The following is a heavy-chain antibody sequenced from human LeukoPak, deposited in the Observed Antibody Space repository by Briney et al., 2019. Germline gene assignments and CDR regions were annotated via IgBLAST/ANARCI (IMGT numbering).Heavy chain of an antibody. CDR3: AGLHSGSYQRDY. CDR2: IFNSGST. CDR1: GGSITNYY. D-gene: IGHD1-26*01. V-gene: IGHV4-59*08. J-gene: IGHJ4*02. Sequence: SETLSLTCTVSGGSITNYYWSWIRQPPGKGLEWIGYIFNSGSTNYNPSLKSRVTISVDTSKNQFSLKLSSVTAADTAVYYCAGLHSGSYQRDYWGQGTLVTVSS.